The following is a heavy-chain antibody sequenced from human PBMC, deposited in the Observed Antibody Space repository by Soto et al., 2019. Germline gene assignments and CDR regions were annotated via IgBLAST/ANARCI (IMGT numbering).Heavy chain of an antibody. CDR2: INAGNGKT. Sequence: QVQLVQSGAEVKKPGASVKVSCKASGYTFTNYAIHWVRQGPGQRLEWMGWINAGNGKTKYSQKFQGRVTITRDTSASTAYMELSRLRSEDTAVYCCARDGAVAGNTNFDYWGQGTLVTVSS. D-gene: IGHD6-19*01. V-gene: IGHV1-3*01. J-gene: IGHJ4*02. CDR3: ARDGAVAGNTNFDY. CDR1: GYTFTNYA.